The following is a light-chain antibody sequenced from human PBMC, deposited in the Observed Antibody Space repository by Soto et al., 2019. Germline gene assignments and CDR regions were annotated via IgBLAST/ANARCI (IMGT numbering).Light chain of an antibody. V-gene: IGKV1-27*01. CDR3: QKYDRAPWT. Sequence: DMQMTQSPPSLSASVGDTVAITCRARQGISNHLAWYQQKPGKAPKLLIYAASTLQSGVPSRFSGSGSGTDFTLTISSLQPEDVATYYCQKYDRAPWTFGRGTKVEI. J-gene: IGKJ1*01. CDR1: QGISNH. CDR2: AAS.